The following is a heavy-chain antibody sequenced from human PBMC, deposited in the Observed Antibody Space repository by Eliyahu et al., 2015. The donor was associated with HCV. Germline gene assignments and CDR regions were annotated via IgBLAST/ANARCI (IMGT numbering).Heavy chain of an antibody. V-gene: IGHV4-4*07. D-gene: IGHD6-19*01. CDR1: GGSISSYY. J-gene: IGHJ3*02. CDR3: AGGWYVDAFDI. Sequence: QLQESGPGLVKPSETLSLTCTVSGGSISSYYXXWIRXPAGKGLEWIGRXYTRGSTNHXPPLKSRVTMSVDTSKNQFSLKLSSVTAADTAVYYCAGGWYVDAFDIWGQGTMVTVSS. CDR2: XYTRGST.